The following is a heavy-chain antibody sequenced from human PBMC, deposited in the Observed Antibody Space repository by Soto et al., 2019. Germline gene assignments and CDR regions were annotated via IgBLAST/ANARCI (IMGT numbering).Heavy chain of an antibody. CDR2: INHSGST. CDR1: DGSFSGYY. V-gene: IGHV4-34*01. J-gene: IGHJ6*02. D-gene: IGHD6-25*01. Sequence: PSETLSLTCAVYDGSFSGYYWSWIRQPPGKGLEWIGEINHSGSTNYNPSLKSRVTMSVDTSKNQFSLKLSSVTAADTAVYYCARDGFTSAQFADSYYYGMDVWGQAIKGNVS. CDR3: ARDGFTSAQFADSYYYGMDV.